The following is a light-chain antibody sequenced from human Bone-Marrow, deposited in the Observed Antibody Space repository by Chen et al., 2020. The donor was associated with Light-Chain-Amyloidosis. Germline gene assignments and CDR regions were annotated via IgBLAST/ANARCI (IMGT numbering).Light chain of an antibody. CDR3: CSQRGPATLL. J-gene: IGLJ2*01. CDR1: SSDIGRSDR. Sequence: QSALPQPPSVSGSLGQSVTISCTGTSSDIGRSDRVSWYQQPPGSAPKLLIYEVNNRPSGVTNRFSGSKSGNRASLTISGLQAEDAADYFCCSQRGPATLLFGGGTRVTVL. CDR2: EVN. V-gene: IGLV2-18*02.